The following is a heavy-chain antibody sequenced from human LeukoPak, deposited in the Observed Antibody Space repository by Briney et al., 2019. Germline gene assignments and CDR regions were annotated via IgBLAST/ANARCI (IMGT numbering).Heavy chain of an antibody. CDR1: VVTSSSYS. V-gene: IGHV3-21*04. CDR3: AKDSHWILFDD. J-gene: IGHJ4*02. CDR2: ITSSSSYI. D-gene: IGHD2-2*03. Sequence: GGSLRLSCAPSVVTSSSYSMNGVPPAPGKGLEWVSSITSSSSYIYYADSVKGRFTISRDNSKNTLYLQMNSLRDEDTAVYYCAKDSHWILFDDWGQGTLVTVSS.